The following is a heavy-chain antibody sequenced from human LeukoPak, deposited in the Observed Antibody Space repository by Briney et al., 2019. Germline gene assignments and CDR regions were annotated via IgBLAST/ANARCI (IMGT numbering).Heavy chain of an antibody. CDR1: GGSISSGSYY. CDR2: IYTSGST. D-gene: IGHD6-19*01. V-gene: IGHV4-61*02. J-gene: IGHJ5*02. Sequence: SQTLSLTCTVSGGSISSGSYYWSWIRQPAGKGLEWIGRIYTSGSTNYNPSLKSRVTISVDTSKNQFSLKLSSVTAADTAVYYCVRQWGSGWQNWFDPWGQEPWSPSPQ. CDR3: VRQWGSGWQNWFDP.